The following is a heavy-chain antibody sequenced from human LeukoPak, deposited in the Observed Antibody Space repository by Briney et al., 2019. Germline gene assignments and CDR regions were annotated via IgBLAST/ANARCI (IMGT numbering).Heavy chain of an antibody. CDR1: GYTFTSYY. CDR2: INPGGGST. J-gene: IGHJ4*02. V-gene: IGHV1-46*01. CDR3: ATDYYYDSSGSYYTVDY. D-gene: IGHD3-22*01. Sequence: ASVKVSCKASGYTFTSYYMHWVRQAPGQGLEWMGIINPGGGSTSYAQKFQGRVTMTRDMSTSTVYMELSSLRSEDTAVYYCATDYYYDSSGSYYTVDYWGQGTLVTVSS.